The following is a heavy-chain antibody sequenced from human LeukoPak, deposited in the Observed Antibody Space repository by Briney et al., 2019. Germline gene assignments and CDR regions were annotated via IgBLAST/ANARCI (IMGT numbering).Heavy chain of an antibody. CDR1: GFTFDDYA. J-gene: IGHJ6*02. V-gene: IGHV3-43D*03. CDR3: AKDRPFPYGMDV. Sequence: GGSLRLSCAASGFTFDDYAMHWVRQAPGKGLEWVSLITWDAGSTYYADSVKGRFTISRDNSKNSLYLQMNSLRGEDTALYYCAKDRPFPYGMDVWGQGTTVTVSS. CDR2: ITWDAGST.